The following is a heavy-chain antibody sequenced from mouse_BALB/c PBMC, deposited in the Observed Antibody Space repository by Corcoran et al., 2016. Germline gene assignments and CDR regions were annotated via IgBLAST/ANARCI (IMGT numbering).Heavy chain of an antibody. CDR1: GYTFTSYV. J-gene: IGHJ2*01. CDR2: IYPYSDAT. CDR3: AREVPGGNPFDY. V-gene: IGHV1S136*01. D-gene: IGHD2-1*01. Sequence: EVQLQQSGPELVKPGASVKMSCKASGYTFTSYVIHWVIQKPGQNLEWIGYIYPYSDATRYNEKFKGKVTLTSDKSPTTAYMELSSLTSEDSAVYYCAREVPGGNPFDYWGQGTTLTVSS.